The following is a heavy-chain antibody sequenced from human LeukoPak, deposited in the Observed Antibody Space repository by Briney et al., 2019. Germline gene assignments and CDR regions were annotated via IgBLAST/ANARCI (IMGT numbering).Heavy chain of an antibody. V-gene: IGHV1-18*01. J-gene: IGHJ4*02. CDR2: INCYNGNT. CDR1: GYSFSYFG. Sequence: ASVKVSCKASGYSFSYFGINWVRQAPGQGLEWMGWINCYNGNTNYAQKSEGRLTLTTDTATSSVYMELRNLRSDDTAVYYCARGLDAAAGLANFDYWGQGTLVTVSS. CDR3: ARGLDAAAGLANFDY. D-gene: IGHD6-25*01.